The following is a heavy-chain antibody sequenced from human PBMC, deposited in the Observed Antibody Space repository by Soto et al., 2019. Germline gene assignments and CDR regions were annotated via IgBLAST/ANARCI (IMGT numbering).Heavy chain of an antibody. J-gene: IGHJ2*01. CDR1: GYSFTDYK. D-gene: IGHD4-17*01. Sequence: ASVKVSCKTSGYSFTDYKLHWVRQAPGQGLEWMGWVDPNGGGSNSAQKFQGSVTMTWDTSITTAYLDLTRLTTNDTATYFCVTWVDYVDFEGCDFWGR. V-gene: IGHV1-2*04. CDR2: VDPNGGGS. CDR3: VTWVDYVDFEGCDF.